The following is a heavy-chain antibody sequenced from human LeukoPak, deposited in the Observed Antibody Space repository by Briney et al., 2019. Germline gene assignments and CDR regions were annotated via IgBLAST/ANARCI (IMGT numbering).Heavy chain of an antibody. D-gene: IGHD2-15*01. Sequence: GGSLRLSCAASGFTFSSYGMHWVRQAPGKGLEWVSRINSDGSSTSYADSVKGRFTISRDNAKNTLYLQMNSLRAEDTAMYYCARGSDCSGGSCYSYWYFDLWGRGTLVTVSS. CDR3: ARGSDCSGGSCYSYWYFDL. V-gene: IGHV3-74*01. CDR2: INSDGSST. CDR1: GFTFSSYG. J-gene: IGHJ2*01.